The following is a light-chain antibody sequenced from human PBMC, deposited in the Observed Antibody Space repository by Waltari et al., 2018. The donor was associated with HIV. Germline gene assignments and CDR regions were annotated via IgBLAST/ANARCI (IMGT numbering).Light chain of an antibody. Sequence: QSALTQPASVSGSPGQSITISCTGTSSDVWSYNLVTWYQQHPCKAPKLIIYEVSKRPSGVSNRFSGSKSGSTASLTISGLQPEDEADYCCCSYASTTDTYVVFGGGTKLTVL. V-gene: IGLV2-23*02. CDR3: CSYASTTDTYVV. J-gene: IGLJ2*01. CDR2: EVS. CDR1: SSDVWSYNL.